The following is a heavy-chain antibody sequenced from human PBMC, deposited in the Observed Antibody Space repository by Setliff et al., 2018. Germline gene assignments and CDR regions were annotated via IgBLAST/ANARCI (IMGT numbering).Heavy chain of an antibody. V-gene: IGHV4-61*09. J-gene: IGHJ6*03. Sequence: PSETLSLTCTVSGDSISSRPFYWGWFRQPAGKELEWIGQIYTSWSTIYNPSLKSRVTILLDTSKNQFSLTLTSVTAADTAVYYCARVTGFQYIDVWGKGTTVTVS. CDR1: GDSISSRPFY. CDR2: IYTSWST. D-gene: IGHD3-3*01. CDR3: ARVTGFQYIDV.